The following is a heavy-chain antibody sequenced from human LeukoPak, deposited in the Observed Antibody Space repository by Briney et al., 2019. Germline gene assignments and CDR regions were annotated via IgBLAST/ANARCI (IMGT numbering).Heavy chain of an antibody. J-gene: IGHJ4*02. Sequence: ASVKVSCKASGYSFTSNYIHWVRQAPGQGLEWMGMNYPRGGSTSYAQKFQGRVTVTRDTSTSTVHMELSGLRSEDTAVYYCARDQEAFDYWGQGTLVTVSS. V-gene: IGHV1-46*01. CDR2: NYPRGGST. CDR3: ARDQEAFDY. CDR1: GYSFTSNY.